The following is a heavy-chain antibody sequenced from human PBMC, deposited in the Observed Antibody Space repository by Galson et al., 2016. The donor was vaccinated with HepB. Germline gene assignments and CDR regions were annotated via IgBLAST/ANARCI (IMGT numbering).Heavy chain of an antibody. Sequence: QSGAEVKKPGESLRISCTGSGYSFTNYWINWVRQMLGKGLEWMGRIDPGDSFTNYSPSFQGHVTISADKSISTAYLQWSSLKASDTSMYYCASLRSGSLSSDSWGQGTLVTVSS. CDR1: GYSFTNYW. CDR2: IDPGDSFT. D-gene: IGHD1-26*01. J-gene: IGHJ4*02. V-gene: IGHV5-10-1*01. CDR3: ASLRSGSLSSDS.